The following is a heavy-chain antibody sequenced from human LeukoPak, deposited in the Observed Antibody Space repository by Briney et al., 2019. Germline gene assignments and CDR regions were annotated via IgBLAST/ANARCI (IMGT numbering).Heavy chain of an antibody. CDR2: LYYGGST. J-gene: IGHJ5*02. V-gene: IGHV4-39*01. Sequence: PGGSLRLSCAASGFSFGGSWMSWIRQPPGKGLEWIASLYYGGSTYYNPSLKSRVTISVDTSKNQFSLKLSSVTAADTAVFYCARCTYDYDSGTYYFYNWFDPWGQGTLVTVSS. CDR1: GFSFGGSW. CDR3: ARCTYDYDSGTYYFYNWFDP. D-gene: IGHD3-10*01.